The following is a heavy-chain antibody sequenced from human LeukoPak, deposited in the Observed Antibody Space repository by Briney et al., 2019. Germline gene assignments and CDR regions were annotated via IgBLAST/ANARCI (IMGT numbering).Heavy chain of an antibody. V-gene: IGHV4-61*01. D-gene: IGHD4-17*01. CDR2: IYYSGST. Sequence: PSETLSLTCTVSGVSVSSGSYYWSWIRQPPGKGLEWIGYIYYSGSTNYNPSLKSRVTISVDTSKIQFSLKLSSVTAADTAVYYCARDSPLDGYFDYWGQGTLVTVSS. J-gene: IGHJ4*02. CDR3: ARDSPLDGYFDY. CDR1: GVSVSSGSYY.